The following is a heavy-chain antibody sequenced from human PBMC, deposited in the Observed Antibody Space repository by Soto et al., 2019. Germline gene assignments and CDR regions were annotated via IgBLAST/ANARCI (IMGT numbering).Heavy chain of an antibody. J-gene: IGHJ6*02. D-gene: IGHD2-21*02. Sequence: EVQLVESGGGLVQPGGSLRLSCAASGFTFRRYSMNWVRQAPGKGLECVSYISSSGSTIYYADSVKGRFTVSRDNAKDSLYLQMNSLRDEDTAVYYCARVEEVTAPSRGMDVWGQGTTVTVSS. CDR2: ISSSGSTI. CDR3: ARVEEVTAPSRGMDV. CDR1: GFTFRRYS. V-gene: IGHV3-48*02.